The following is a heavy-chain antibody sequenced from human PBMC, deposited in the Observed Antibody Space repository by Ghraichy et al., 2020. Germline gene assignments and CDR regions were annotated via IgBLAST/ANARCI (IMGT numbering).Heavy chain of an antibody. CDR1: GGSISSSSYY. V-gene: IGHV4-39*01. D-gene: IGHD3-22*01. CDR3: ARRCYDSSGYYYLFFPKIMGDAFDI. CDR2: IYYSGST. J-gene: IGHJ3*02. Sequence: SETLSLTCIVSGGSISSSSYYWGWIRQPPGKGLEWIGSIYYSGSTYYNPSLKSRVTISVDTSKNQFSLKLSSVTAADTAVYYCARRCYDSSGYYYLFFPKIMGDAFDIWGQGTMVTVSS.